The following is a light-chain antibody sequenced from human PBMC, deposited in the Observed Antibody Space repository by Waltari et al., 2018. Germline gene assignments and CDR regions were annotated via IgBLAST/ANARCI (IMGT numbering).Light chain of an antibody. V-gene: IGLV2-14*03. CDR1: SSDVGAYNY. J-gene: IGLJ2*01. CDR2: DVS. CDR3: SSWTSSSTLPVV. Sequence: QSALTQPASVSGSLGQSITISCTGTSSDVGAYNYVSWYQQHPGKAPRLMIYDVSKRPSVVSKRFSGAKSGNPASLAISGLQAEDEADYYCSSWTSSSTLPVVFGGGTKLSVL.